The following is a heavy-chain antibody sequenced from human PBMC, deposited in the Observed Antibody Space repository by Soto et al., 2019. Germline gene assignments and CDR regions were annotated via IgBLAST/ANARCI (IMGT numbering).Heavy chain of an antibody. V-gene: IGHV3-30*18. D-gene: IGHD5-12*01. Sequence: QVQLVESGGGVVQPGRSLRLSCAASGFTFSSYGMHWVRQAPGKGLEWVAVISYDGSNKYYADSVKGRFTISRANSKNTLYLQKSSLRAEDTAVYYCAKDFAGIDPYSGYDRNYYYYYGMDVWGQGTTVTVSS. CDR1: GFTFSSYG. CDR2: ISYDGSNK. J-gene: IGHJ6*02. CDR3: AKDFAGIDPYSGYDRNYYYYYGMDV.